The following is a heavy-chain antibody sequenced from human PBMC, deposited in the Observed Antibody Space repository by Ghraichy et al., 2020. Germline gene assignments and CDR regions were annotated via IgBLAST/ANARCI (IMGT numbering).Heavy chain of an antibody. Sequence: GGSLRLSCAASGFAVNTKYMTWVRQAPGKGLEWVSVIYSGGSTHYADSVKGRFGISRDTSQNTVFLQLHSLRAEDTAVYYCARDGAASGDGMDVWGQGTTVIVSS. J-gene: IGHJ6*02. CDR2: IYSGGST. V-gene: IGHV3-66*01. CDR3: ARDGAASGDGMDV. D-gene: IGHD6-13*01. CDR1: GFAVNTKY.